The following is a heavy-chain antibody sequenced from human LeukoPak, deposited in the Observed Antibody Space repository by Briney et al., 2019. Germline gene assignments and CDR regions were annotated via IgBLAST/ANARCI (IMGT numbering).Heavy chain of an antibody. CDR2: ISSTTSYI. CDR1: GFTFSSYS. D-gene: IGHD1-26*01. J-gene: IGHJ4*02. Sequence: GGSLRLSCAASGFTFSSYSMTWVRQAPGMGLEWVSSISSTTSYIYYADSVKGRFTISRDNAKNSMYLQMNSLRAEDTAVYYCAKPKYSGSYFDYWGQGTLVTVSS. V-gene: IGHV3-21*01. CDR3: AKPKYSGSYFDY.